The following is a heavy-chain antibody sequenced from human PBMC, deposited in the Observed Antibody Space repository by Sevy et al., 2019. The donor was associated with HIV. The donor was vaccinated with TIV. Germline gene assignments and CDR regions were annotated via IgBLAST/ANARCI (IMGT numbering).Heavy chain of an antibody. Sequence: GGSLRLSCAASGFTFSSYSMNWVRQAPGKGLEWVSYISSSSSTIYYADSVKGRFTISRDNAKNSLYLQMNSLRDEDMAWYYCARDANDYGDLDFDYWCQGTLVTVSS. CDR2: ISSSSSTI. CDR3: ARDANDYGDLDFDY. J-gene: IGHJ4*02. V-gene: IGHV3-48*02. D-gene: IGHD4-17*01. CDR1: GFTFSSYS.